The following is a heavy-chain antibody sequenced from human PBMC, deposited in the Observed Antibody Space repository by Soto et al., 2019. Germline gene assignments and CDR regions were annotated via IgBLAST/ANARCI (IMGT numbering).Heavy chain of an antibody. CDR3: SRAGRDCSSTSCYAGPLDY. Sequence: SETLSLTCTVSGDSISSNSHYWGWIRQHPGKGLESIANIYYSGSTYYNPSLKSRVTISVDTSKNQFSLKLSSVTAADTAVYYCSRAGRDCSSTSCYAGPLDYWGQGTLVTVSS. CDR2: IYYSGST. V-gene: IGHV4-31*03. CDR1: GDSISSNSHY. J-gene: IGHJ4*02. D-gene: IGHD2-2*01.